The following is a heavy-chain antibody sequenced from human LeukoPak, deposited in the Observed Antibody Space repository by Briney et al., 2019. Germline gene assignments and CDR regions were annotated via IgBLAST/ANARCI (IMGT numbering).Heavy chain of an antibody. CDR1: GGSIRSGSYY. CDR2: IFTSGST. Sequence: SETLSLTCTVSGGSIRSGSYYWSWIRQPAGKGLEWIGRIFTSGSTNYNPSLKSRVTISVDTSKNQFSLKLSSVTAADTAVYYCARRTEYDFWSGTNAFDIWGQGTMVTVSS. V-gene: IGHV4-61*02. D-gene: IGHD3-3*01. CDR3: ARRTEYDFWSGTNAFDI. J-gene: IGHJ3*02.